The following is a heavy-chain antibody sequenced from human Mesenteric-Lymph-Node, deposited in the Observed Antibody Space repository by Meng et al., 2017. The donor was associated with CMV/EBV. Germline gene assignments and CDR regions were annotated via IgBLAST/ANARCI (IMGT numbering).Heavy chain of an antibody. Sequence: CVVYGGSFSVYYWSCIRQPPGKGLEWIGEINHSGSTNYNPSLNSRVTISVDTSKNQFSLKLSSVTAADTAVYYCARGTRGWRNYFDYWGQGTLVTVSS. V-gene: IGHV4-34*01. CDR1: GGSFSVYY. J-gene: IGHJ4*02. CDR2: INHSGST. CDR3: ARGTRGWRNYFDY. D-gene: IGHD2-8*02.